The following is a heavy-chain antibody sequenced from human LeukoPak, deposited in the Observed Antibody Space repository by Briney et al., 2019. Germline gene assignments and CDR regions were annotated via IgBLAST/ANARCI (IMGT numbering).Heavy chain of an antibody. J-gene: IGHJ4*02. CDR1: GYSFGTW. Sequence: WEALEIPCNRSGYSFGTWSGGVRQMRGKGGEWMGGSYPNDSETRYSPCFQDPVTISVDTSINTAYLHWSIVKASDIAMYYCARTIVAAGLYYFEYLGQGTLLTVSS. D-gene: IGHD6-13*01. CDR2: SYPNDSET. V-gene: IGHV5-51*01. CDR3: ARTIVAAGLYYFEY.